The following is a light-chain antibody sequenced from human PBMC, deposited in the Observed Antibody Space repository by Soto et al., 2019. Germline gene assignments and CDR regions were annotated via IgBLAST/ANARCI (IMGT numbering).Light chain of an antibody. V-gene: IGKV1-39*01. CDR3: QQGSSLPIT. J-gene: IGKJ5*01. Sequence: DIQVTQSPSSLSASVGDRVTITCRSSQAIFTLLNWYQQKEGKAPRFLIYATSNLQSGVPSRFSGTGSGTEFTLTISSLQPEDFATYFCQQGSSLPITFGQGTRLDIK. CDR2: ATS. CDR1: QAIFTL.